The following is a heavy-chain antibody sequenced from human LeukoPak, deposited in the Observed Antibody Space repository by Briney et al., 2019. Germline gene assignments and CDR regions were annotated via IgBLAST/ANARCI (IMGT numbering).Heavy chain of an antibody. J-gene: IGHJ4*02. D-gene: IGHD7-27*01. CDR3: ASRKLGNDY. V-gene: IGHV4-59*02. CDR1: GGSVTDYY. Sequence: SETLSLTCTVSGGSVTDYYWSWIRQSPGKGLEWIGYIYYTGTSYNPSLKSRVTISADTSKNQFSLRLISVTAADTAVYYCASRKLGNDYWGQGTLVTVSS. CDR2: IYYTGT.